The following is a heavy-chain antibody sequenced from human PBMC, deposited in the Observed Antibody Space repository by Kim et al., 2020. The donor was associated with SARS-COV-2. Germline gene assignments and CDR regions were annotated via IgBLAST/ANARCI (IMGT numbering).Heavy chain of an antibody. V-gene: IGHV4-34*01. Sequence: YNPSLKSRVTISVDTSKNQFSLKLSAVTAADTAVYYCARGLRYGANWFDTWGQGTLVTVSS. CDR3: ARGLRYGANWFDT. D-gene: IGHD3-9*01. J-gene: IGHJ5*02.